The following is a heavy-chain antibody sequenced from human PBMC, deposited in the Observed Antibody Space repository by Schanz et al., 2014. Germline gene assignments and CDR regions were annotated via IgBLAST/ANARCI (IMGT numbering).Heavy chain of an antibody. CDR1: GFTVSSNY. CDR2: VGSGDST. J-gene: IGHJ5*02. D-gene: IGHD2-21*01. V-gene: IGHV3-23*04. CDR3: TKWANEGGAGYCHFEP. Sequence: EVQLVESGGRLVQPGGSLRLSCAASGFTVSSNYMSWVRQAPGKGLEWISHIVGSGDSTYYAASVKARFTISRDNSKNTLYLQMNSLRADYTSIYSCTKWANEGGAGYCHFEPWGQGTLVTVSS.